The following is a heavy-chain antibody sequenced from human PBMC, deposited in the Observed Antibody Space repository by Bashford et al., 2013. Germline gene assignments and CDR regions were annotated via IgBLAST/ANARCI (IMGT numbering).Heavy chain of an antibody. Sequence: SETLSLTCTVSGGSISSYYWSWIRQPAGKGLEWIGRIYTSGSTNYNPSLKSRVTMSVDTSKNQFSLKLSSVTAADTAVYYCARSASTVTTFHYFYSGMDVWGQGTTVTVSS. J-gene: IGHJ6*02. D-gene: IGHD4-11*01. CDR2: IYTSGST. V-gene: IGHV4-4*07. CDR3: ARSASTVTTFHYFYSGMDV. CDR1: GGSISSYY.